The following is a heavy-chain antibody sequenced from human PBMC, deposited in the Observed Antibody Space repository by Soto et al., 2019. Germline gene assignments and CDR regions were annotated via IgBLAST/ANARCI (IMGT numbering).Heavy chain of an antibody. V-gene: IGHV1-18*01. D-gene: IGHD3-3*01. CDR1: GYTFTSYG. Sequence: QVQLVQSGAEVKKPGASVNVSCKASGYTFTSYGFSWVRQAPGQGLEWMGWISTHNGNTNYAQKLPGRVTMTTEISTRTAYMELRSLRSDDTAVYSCAREDFWSGYYTGGIDFWGQGALVTISS. CDR3: AREDFWSGYYTGGIDF. CDR2: ISTHNGNT. J-gene: IGHJ4*02.